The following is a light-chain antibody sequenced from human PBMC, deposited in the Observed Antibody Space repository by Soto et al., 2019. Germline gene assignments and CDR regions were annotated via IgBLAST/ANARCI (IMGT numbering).Light chain of an antibody. CDR2: GAS. CDR1: QSISSY. Sequence: DIQMTQSPSSLPASVGDRISITCRASQSISSYLSWYQQKPGKAPKLLIYGASNLQSGVPSRFSGSGSETGFILTISSLQPEDFATYYCQQSYSAPRTFGQGTKLEIK. V-gene: IGKV1-39*01. J-gene: IGKJ2*01. CDR3: QQSYSAPRT.